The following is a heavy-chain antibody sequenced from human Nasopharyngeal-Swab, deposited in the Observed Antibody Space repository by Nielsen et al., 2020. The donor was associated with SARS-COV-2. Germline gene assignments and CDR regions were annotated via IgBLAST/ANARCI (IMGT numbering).Heavy chain of an antibody. CDR1: GYTFTSYV. D-gene: IGHD5-24*01. V-gene: IGHV1-18*01. J-gene: IGHJ6*03. CDR2: ISAYNGNT. CDR3: PRLITLEMATTKYYYYYYMDV. Sequence: SVKVSCKASGYTFTSYVIRWVRQAPGQGLVWMGWISAYNGNTNYAQKLQGRVTMTTDTYTSTDYMELRSLRSDDTDVYYCPRLITLEMATTKYYYYYYMDVWGKGTTVTVSS.